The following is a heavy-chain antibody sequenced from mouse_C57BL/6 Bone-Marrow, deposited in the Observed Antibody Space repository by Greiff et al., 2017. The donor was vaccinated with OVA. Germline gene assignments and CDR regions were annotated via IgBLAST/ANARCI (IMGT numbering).Heavy chain of an antibody. D-gene: IGHD1-2*01. CDR2: ILPGSGST. V-gene: IGHV1-9*01. CDR1: GYTFTGYW. Sequence: VQLQQSGAELMKPGASVKLSCKATGYTFTGYWIEWVKQRPGHGLEWIGEILPGSGSTNYNGKFKGKATLTADKSSSTAYMQLSSLTSEDSAVYFCARSLGQKGYFDYWGQGTTLTVSS. CDR3: ARSLGQKGYFDY. J-gene: IGHJ2*01.